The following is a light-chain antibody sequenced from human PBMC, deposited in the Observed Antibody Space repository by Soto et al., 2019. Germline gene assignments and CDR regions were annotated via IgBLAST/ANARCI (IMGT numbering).Light chain of an antibody. CDR1: SSNIGAGYD. CDR2: GNS. J-gene: IGLJ1*01. V-gene: IGLV1-40*01. CDR3: QSYDSSLSYV. Sequence: QSVLTQPPSGSGAPGQRVTISCTWSSSNIGAGYDVHWYQQLPGTAPKLLIYGNSNRPSGVPDRFSGSKSGTSASLAITGLQAEDEADYYCQSYDSSLSYVFGPGTKLTVL.